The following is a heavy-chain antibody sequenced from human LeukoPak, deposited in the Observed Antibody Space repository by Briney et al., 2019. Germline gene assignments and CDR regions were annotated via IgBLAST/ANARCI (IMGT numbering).Heavy chain of an antibody. CDR2: IIPILGIA. D-gene: IGHD3-16*01. J-gene: IGHJ4*02. CDR1: GGTFSSYA. CDR3: ARGGLSYEYYFDY. V-gene: IGHV1-69*04. Sequence: GASVKVSCKASGGTFSSYAISWVRQAPGQGLEWMGRIIPILGIANYTQKFQGRVTITADKSTSTAYMELSSLRSEDTAVYYCARGGLSYEYYFDYWGQGTLVTVSS.